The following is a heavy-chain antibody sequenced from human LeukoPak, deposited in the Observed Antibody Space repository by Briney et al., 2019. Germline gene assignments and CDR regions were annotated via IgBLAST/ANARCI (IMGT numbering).Heavy chain of an antibody. Sequence: PSETLSLTCTVSGGSISSYSWSWIRQPPGKGLEWIGYIYCSGSTNYNPSLKSRVTISVDTSKNQFSLKLSSVTAADTAVYYCARGPTGTDYWGQGTLVTVSS. V-gene: IGHV4-59*01. CDR1: GGSISSYS. J-gene: IGHJ4*02. D-gene: IGHD1-1*01. CDR3: ARGPTGTDY. CDR2: IYCSGST.